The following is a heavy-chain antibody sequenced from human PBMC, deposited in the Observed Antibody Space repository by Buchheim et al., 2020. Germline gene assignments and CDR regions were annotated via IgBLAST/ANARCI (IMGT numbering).Heavy chain of an antibody. D-gene: IGHD2-15*01. CDR1: GGSISSYY. J-gene: IGHJ5*02. V-gene: IGHV4-59*01. CDR3: AREPPNCSGGSCYSGWFDP. CDR2: IYYSGST. Sequence: QVQLQESGPGLVKPSETLSLTCTVSGGSISSYYWSWIRQPPGKGLEWIGYIYYSGSTNYNPSLKSRVTISVDTSKNQFSLKLSSVTAADTAVYYCAREPPNCSGGSCYSGWFDPWGQGTL.